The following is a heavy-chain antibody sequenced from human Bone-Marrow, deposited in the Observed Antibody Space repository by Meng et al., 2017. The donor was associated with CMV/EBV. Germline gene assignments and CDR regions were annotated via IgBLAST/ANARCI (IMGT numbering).Heavy chain of an antibody. CDR3: ARASPDTRKGYCSSTSCYNYYYYYGMDV. V-gene: IGHV4-59*01. J-gene: IGHJ6*02. CDR1: GGSISSYY. D-gene: IGHD2-2*02. Sequence: SETLSLTCTVSGGSISSYYWSWIRQPPGKGLEWIGYIYYSGSTNYNPSLKSRVTISVDTSKNQFSLKLSSVTAADTAVYYCARASPDTRKGYCSSTSCYNYYYYYGMDVWGQGTTVT. CDR2: IYYSGST.